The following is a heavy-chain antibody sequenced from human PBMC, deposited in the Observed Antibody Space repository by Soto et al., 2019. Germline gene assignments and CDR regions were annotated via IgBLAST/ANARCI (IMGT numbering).Heavy chain of an antibody. V-gene: IGHV3-20*01. CDR1: GFTFDDYG. CDR2: IDWNGGST. D-gene: IGHD1-7*01. Sequence: GGSLRLSCASSGFTFDDYGMSLVRQAPGKGLEWVSAIDWNGGSTGYGDSVKGRFTISRDNAKNSLYLQMNGLRAEDTALYHCARGKLSSARENAFDIWGQGTMVTVSS. CDR3: ARGKLSSARENAFDI. J-gene: IGHJ3*02.